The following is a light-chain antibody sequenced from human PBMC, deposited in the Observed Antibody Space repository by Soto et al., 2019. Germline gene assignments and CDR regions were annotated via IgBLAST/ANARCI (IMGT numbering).Light chain of an antibody. CDR2: GAS. CDR3: QQYDNWPRT. V-gene: IGKV1-5*01. CDR1: QSISTW. J-gene: IGKJ1*01. Sequence: DIQMTQSPSSLSASVGGRVTITCRASQSISTWLAWYQQKPGKAPKLLIYGASTLQSGVPSRFSGSGSGTDYTLTISSLQPEDFAVYYCQQYDNWPRTFGQGTKVDIK.